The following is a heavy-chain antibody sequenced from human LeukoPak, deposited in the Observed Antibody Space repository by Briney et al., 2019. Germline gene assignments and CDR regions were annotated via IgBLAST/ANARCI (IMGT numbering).Heavy chain of an antibody. CDR3: AKTRGIAAAGTPYY. CDR1: GFTFSSYA. Sequence: GGSLRLSCAASGFTFSSYAMSWVRQAPGKGLEWVSAISGSGGSTYYADSVRGRFTISRDNSKNTLYLQMNSLRAEDTAVYYCAKTRGIAAAGTPYYWGQGTLVTVSS. CDR2: ISGSGGST. D-gene: IGHD6-13*01. V-gene: IGHV3-23*01. J-gene: IGHJ4*02.